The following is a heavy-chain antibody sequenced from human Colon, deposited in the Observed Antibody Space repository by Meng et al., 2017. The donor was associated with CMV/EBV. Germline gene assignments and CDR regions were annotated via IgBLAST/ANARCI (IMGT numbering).Heavy chain of an antibody. CDR2: ISYGVST. J-gene: IGHJ5*02. CDR1: GDSITTSRDN. V-gene: IGHV4-39*01. D-gene: IGHD1-26*01. CDR3: ARQFCCVGATKS. Sequence: CTVSGDSITTSRDNWGWIRQPPGRELEWIASISYGVSTYYNPSLKSRVTISVDASKNEFSLKLSSVTAADTAVYYCARQFCCVGATKSWGQGTLVTVSS.